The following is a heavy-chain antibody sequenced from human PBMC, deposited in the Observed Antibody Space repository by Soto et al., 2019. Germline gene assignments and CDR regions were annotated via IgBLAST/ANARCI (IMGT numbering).Heavy chain of an antibody. CDR1: GFTFSRYG. CDR3: ASPPAVSTGCELDY. V-gene: IGHV3-30*03. J-gene: IGHJ4*02. CDR2: ISYDGSNK. Sequence: SLRLSCADPGFTFSRYGMHWVRQAPGNGLEWVAGISYDGSNKYYADSVKGRFTISRDNSKNTLYLQSNSLRAECTAVYYCASPPAVSTGCELDYWGQRTLVTVS.